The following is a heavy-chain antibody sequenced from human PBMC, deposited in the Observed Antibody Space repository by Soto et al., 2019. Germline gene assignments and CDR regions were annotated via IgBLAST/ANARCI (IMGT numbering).Heavy chain of an antibody. Sequence: QVQLVQSGAEVKKPGSSVKVSCKASGGTFSSYAISWVRQAPGQGLEWMGGIIPIFGTANYAQKFQGRVTVTADESTSPAYRELSSLRSEDTAVYYCAKGYCIRTSCYALDYWGQGTLVTVSS. CDR1: GGTFSSYA. V-gene: IGHV1-69*12. CDR3: AKGYCIRTSCYALDY. CDR2: IIPIFGTA. J-gene: IGHJ4*02. D-gene: IGHD2-2*01.